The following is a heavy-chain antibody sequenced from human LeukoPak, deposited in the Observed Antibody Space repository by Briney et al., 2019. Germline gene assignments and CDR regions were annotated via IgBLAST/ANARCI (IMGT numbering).Heavy chain of an antibody. V-gene: IGHV3-30*18. J-gene: IGHJ4*02. CDR2: ISYDGSNK. D-gene: IGHD3-3*01. CDR3: AKVGQNDFWSGYHPNYFDY. CDR1: GFTFSSYG. Sequence: PGRSLRLSCAAPGFTFSSYGMHWVRQAPGKGLEWLAVISYDGSNKYYADSVKGRFTISRDNSKNTLYLQMNSLRAEDTAVYYCAKVGQNDFWSGYHPNYFDYWGQGTLVTVSS.